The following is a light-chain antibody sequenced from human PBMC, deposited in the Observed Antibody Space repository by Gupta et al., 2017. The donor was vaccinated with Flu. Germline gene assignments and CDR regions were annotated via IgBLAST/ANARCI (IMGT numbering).Light chain of an antibody. Sequence: QSVLTQPPSVSGAPGQRVTISCTGSSSNIGAGYDVHWYQQLPGTAPKLLLYGNSNRPSGVLDRCSGSKSGTSASLAITGLQAEDEADYYCQSYDSSLSAHVVFGGGTKLTVL. CDR2: GNS. V-gene: IGLV1-40*01. CDR3: QSYDSSLSAHVV. CDR1: SSNIGAGYD. J-gene: IGLJ2*01.